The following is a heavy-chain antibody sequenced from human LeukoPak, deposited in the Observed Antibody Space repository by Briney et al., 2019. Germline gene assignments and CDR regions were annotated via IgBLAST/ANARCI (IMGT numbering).Heavy chain of an antibody. CDR2: ISGSGGST. D-gene: IGHD2-2*01. J-gene: IGHJ4*02. CDR1: GFTFSSYA. V-gene: IGHV3-23*01. Sequence: GGSLRLSCAASGFTFSSYAMSWVRQAPGKGLEWVSAISGSGGSTYYADSVKGRFTVSRDNSENTLYLQMNSLRAEDTAVYYCARDRWSSTSYNDYWGQGTLVTVSS. CDR3: ARDRWSSTSYNDY.